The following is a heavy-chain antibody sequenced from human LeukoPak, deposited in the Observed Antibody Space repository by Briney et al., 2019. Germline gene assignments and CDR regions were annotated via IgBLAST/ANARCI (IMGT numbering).Heavy chain of an antibody. CDR1: GGSISSYY. J-gene: IGHJ4*02. Sequence: SETLSLTCTVSGGSISSYYWSWIRQPAGKGLEWIGRIYTSGSTNYNPSLKSRVTMSVDTSKNQFSLKQNSVTAADTAVYYCAKSLSSGWFPFDYWGQGTLVTVSS. CDR2: IYTSGST. V-gene: IGHV4-4*07. D-gene: IGHD6-19*01. CDR3: AKSLSSGWFPFDY.